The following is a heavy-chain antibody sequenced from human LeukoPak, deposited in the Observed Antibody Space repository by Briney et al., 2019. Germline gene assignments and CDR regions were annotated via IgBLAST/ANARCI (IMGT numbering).Heavy chain of an antibody. Sequence: SQTLSLTCAISGDSVSGNRADWIWIRQSPSRGLEWLGGTYYRSKWSNDYAASVKSRITINPDTSKNQFSLQLNSVTPEDTAVYYCARGHNWAFDYWGQGSLVTVSS. CDR1: GDSVSGNRAD. CDR2: TYYRSKWSN. D-gene: IGHD1-1*01. V-gene: IGHV6-1*01. J-gene: IGHJ4*02. CDR3: ARGHNWAFDY.